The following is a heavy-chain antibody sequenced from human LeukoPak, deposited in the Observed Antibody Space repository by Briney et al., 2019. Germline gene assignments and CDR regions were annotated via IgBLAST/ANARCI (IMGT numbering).Heavy chain of an antibody. CDR2: IYTSGST. CDR1: GGSISTYY. Sequence: PETLSLTCTVSGGSISTYYWSWIRQPAGKGLEWIGRIYTSGSTNYNPSLKSRVTMSVDTSKNQFSLKLSSVTAADTAIYFCARDRNYDHAFDIWGQGTMVTVSS. J-gene: IGHJ3*02. V-gene: IGHV4-4*07. CDR3: ARDRNYDHAFDI. D-gene: IGHD3-22*01.